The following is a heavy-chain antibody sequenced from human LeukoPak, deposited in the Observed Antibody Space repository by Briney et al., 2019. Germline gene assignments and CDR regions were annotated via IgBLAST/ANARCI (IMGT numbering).Heavy chain of an antibody. CDR2: IGSSSTYT. CDR1: GFTFSDYY. CDR3: ARDKESSGWYLTPYYYGMDV. J-gene: IGHJ6*04. D-gene: IGHD6-13*01. Sequence: PGGSLRLPCAASGFTFSDYYMTWIRQAPGKGREGISYIGSSSTYTHYADSVKGRFTISRDNAKNSLYLQMNSLRAEDTAVYYCARDKESSGWYLTPYYYGMDVWGKGTTVTVSS. V-gene: IGHV3-11*06.